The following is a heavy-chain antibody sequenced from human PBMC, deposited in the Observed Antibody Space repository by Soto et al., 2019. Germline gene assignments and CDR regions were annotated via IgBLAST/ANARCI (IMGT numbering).Heavy chain of an antibody. CDR2: IYASETT. CDR1: RPSVNLAGHS. Sequence: SETLCLTCVVSRPSVNLAGHSLSWHRQPPGKALEWIGYIYASETTYYNPSLKSRVRISVEKSKNQLYLRLSSVTAADTVVYYCARERRYCTGGTCYDGLDVWGQGTAVTVSS. J-gene: IGHJ6*02. CDR3: ARERRYCTGGTCYDGLDV. V-gene: IGHV4-30-2*01. D-gene: IGHD2-15*01.